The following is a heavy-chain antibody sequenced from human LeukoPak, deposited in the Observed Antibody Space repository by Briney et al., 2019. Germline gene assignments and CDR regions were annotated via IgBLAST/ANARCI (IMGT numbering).Heavy chain of an antibody. D-gene: IGHD6-13*01. V-gene: IGHV4-39*01. J-gene: IGHJ4*02. CDR3: ARRPYAAGPFDY. CDR1: GGSISSSSSY. CDR2: IYDSGST. Sequence: SETLSLTCTVSGGSISSSSSYWRWVRQPPGKRLAWIGDIYDSGSTYYNPSLKSRVTISVDTSKNQLSLKLNSVTAADTAVYYCARRPYAAGPFDYWGQGTLATVSS.